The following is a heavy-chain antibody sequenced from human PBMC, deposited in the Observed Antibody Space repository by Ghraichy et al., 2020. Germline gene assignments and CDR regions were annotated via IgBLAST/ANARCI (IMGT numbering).Heavy chain of an antibody. V-gene: IGHV3-21*01. CDR2: ISSDSAFI. CDR3: ARVRYTSTSYFFDY. D-gene: IGHD6-6*01. CDR1: GFSFSTYS. Sequence: GESLNISCAAAGFSFSTYSMNWVRQAPGKGLEWVSSISSDSAFIFYADSMRGRFTISRDNAKNSLYLQISSLRAEDTAIYYCARVRYTSTSYFFDYWGQVAPVTVS. J-gene: IGHJ4*02.